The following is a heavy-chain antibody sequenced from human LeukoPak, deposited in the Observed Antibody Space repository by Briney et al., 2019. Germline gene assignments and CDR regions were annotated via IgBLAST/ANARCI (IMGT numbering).Heavy chain of an antibody. CDR1: GYTFTSYY. CDR3: ASSPVRDGYNLHDAFDI. J-gene: IGHJ3*02. Sequence: GASVKVSCKASGYTFTSYYMHWVRQAPGQGLEWMGLINPSGGSTSYAQKFQGRVTMTRDTSTSTVYMELSSLRSEDTAVYYCASSPVRDGYNLHDAFDIWGQGTMVTVSS. V-gene: IGHV1-46*01. CDR2: INPSGGST. D-gene: IGHD5-24*01.